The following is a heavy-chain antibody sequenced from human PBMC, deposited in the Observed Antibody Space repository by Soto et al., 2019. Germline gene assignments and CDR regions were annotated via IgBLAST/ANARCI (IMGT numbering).Heavy chain of an antibody. D-gene: IGHD3-10*01. CDR1: GFTFSSSA. V-gene: IGHV3-15*01. CDR2: IKSKTDGGTT. Sequence: GGSLRLSCAASGFTFSSSAMHWVRQASGKGLEWVGRIKSKTDGGTTDYAAPVKGRFTISRDDSKNTLYLQMNSLKTEDTAVYYCTTDPSFPLTPPGTEIDYWGHGTLVTVSS. J-gene: IGHJ4*01. CDR3: TTDPSFPLTPPGTEIDY.